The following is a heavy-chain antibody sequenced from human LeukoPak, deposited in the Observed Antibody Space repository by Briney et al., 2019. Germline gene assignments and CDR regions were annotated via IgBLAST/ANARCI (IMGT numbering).Heavy chain of an antibody. V-gene: IGHV3-23*01. Sequence: GGSLRLSCAASGFIFSRYAMTWVRQAPGKGLEWVSDISGSADRTYYADSVKGRFTISRDNSKNTVYVQMNSLSGEDTAVYYCARDAYSSRATTLDFWGQGTLVTVSS. CDR1: GFIFSRYA. D-gene: IGHD6-13*01. CDR3: ARDAYSSRATTLDF. CDR2: ISGSADRT. J-gene: IGHJ4*02.